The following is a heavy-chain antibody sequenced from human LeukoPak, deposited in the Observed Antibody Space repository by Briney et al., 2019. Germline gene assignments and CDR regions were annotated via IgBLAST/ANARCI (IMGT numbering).Heavy chain of an antibody. CDR1: GFTFSSYA. V-gene: IGHV3-30*01. J-gene: IGHJ4*02. D-gene: IGHD1-26*01. CDR2: ISYDGSDK. CDR3: AKEYLGRFDY. Sequence: PGGSLRLSCAASGFTFSSYAMHWVRQAPGKGLEWVAFISYDGSDKYYADSVKGRFTISRDNSRDTLYLQMNSLRAEDTAIYYCAKEYLGRFDYWGQGTLVTVSS.